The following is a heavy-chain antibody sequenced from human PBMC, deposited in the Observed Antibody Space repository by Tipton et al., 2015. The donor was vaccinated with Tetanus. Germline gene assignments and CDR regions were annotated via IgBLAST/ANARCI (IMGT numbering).Heavy chain of an antibody. V-gene: IGHV1-2*02. D-gene: IGHD2-21*01. J-gene: IGHJ6*02. Sequence: QLVQSGAEVQKPGASVKVSCKASGYTFTGYYIYWVRQAPGQGLEWLGWIEPNSGGTVYAQKFQGRVTMTRDTSISTAYMELGSLRSDDAAVYYCAREGGDFIYYGMDGWGPGTTVTVS. CDR1: GYTFTGYY. CDR2: IEPNSGGT. CDR3: AREGGDFIYYGMDG.